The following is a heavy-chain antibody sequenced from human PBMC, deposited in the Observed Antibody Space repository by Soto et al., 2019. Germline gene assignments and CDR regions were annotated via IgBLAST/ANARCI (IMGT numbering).Heavy chain of an antibody. V-gene: IGHV3-73*02. CDR3: TGGYCTCGTCYSAYFQH. J-gene: IGHJ1*01. CDR2: IRSKANDYAT. D-gene: IGHD2-15*01. CDR1: GFTFSGST. Sequence: EVQLVQSGGGLVQPGGSLKLSCAASGFTFSGSTVHWVRQASGEGLQWVGRIRSKANDYATTYIASVKGRFTISRDDSRNTAYLQMSDLKTEDTAVYYCTGGYCTCGTCYSAYFQHWGQGALVTVFS.